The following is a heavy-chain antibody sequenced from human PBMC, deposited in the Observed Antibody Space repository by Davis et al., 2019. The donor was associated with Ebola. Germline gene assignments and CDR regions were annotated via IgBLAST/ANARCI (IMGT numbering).Heavy chain of an antibody. D-gene: IGHD6-19*01. V-gene: IGHV1-2*06. Sequence: ASVKVSCKASGYTFTGYYMHWVRQAPGQGLEWMGRINPNSGGTNYAQKFQGRVTMTRDTSISTAYMELSRLRSDDTAVYYCARDYVAVAGTGDYWGQGTLVTVSS. CDR1: GYTFTGYY. J-gene: IGHJ4*02. CDR2: INPNSGGT. CDR3: ARDYVAVAGTGDY.